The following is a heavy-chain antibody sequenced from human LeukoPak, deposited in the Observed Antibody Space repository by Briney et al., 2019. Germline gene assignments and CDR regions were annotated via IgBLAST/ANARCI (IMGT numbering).Heavy chain of an antibody. Sequence: GGSLRLSCAASGFTFSSYGMHWVRQAPGKGLEWVAVIWYDGSNKYCADSVKGRFTISRDNSKNTLYLQMNSLRAEDTAVYYCAKISGDSSGYFYFDYWGQGTLVTVSS. CDR3: AKISGDSSGYFYFDY. CDR2: IWYDGSNK. J-gene: IGHJ4*02. D-gene: IGHD3-22*01. CDR1: GFTFSSYG. V-gene: IGHV3-33*06.